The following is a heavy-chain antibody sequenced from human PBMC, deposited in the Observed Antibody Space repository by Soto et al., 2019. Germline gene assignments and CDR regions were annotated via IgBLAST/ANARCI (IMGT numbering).Heavy chain of an antibody. CDR3: ARDRCWASIFDGHDGTDL. CDR2: ISSSSSST. V-gene: IGHV3-11*06. J-gene: IGHJ6*02. Sequence: PGGSLRLSCAASGFIFRDFDMSWIRQVPGKGLEWLSKISSSSSSTDYADSVKGRFTISRDNAKNSLYLQMSSLRAEDTAVYYCARDRCWASIFDGHDGTDLWGQGTMVTVSS. D-gene: IGHD3-3*01. CDR1: GFIFRDFD.